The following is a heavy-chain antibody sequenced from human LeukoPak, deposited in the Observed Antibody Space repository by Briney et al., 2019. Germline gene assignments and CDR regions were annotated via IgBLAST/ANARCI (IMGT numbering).Heavy chain of an antibody. D-gene: IGHD2-2*01. CDR3: ARRRCTTTNCYGWFGP. V-gene: IGHV4-39*01. CDR1: GGSISSSSYY. J-gene: IGHJ5*02. Sequence: PSETLSLTCTVSGGSISSSSYYWGRIRQPPGKGLEWIGSIYYNGNTYYNPSLKSRVTISVDTSKNQFSLTLSSVTAADTAVYYCARRRCTTTNCYGWFGPWGQGNLVTVSS. CDR2: IYYNGNT.